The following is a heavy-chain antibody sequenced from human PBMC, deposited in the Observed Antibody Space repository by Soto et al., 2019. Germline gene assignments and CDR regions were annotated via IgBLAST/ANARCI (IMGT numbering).Heavy chain of an antibody. J-gene: IGHJ5*02. CDR1: GYSFTSYW. Sequence: PGESLKISCKGSGYSFTSYWIGWVRQMPGKGLEWMGIIYPGDSDTRYSPSFQGQVTISADKSISTAYLQWSSLKASDTAMYYCARHVPQRAEWFGELNNWFDPWGQGTLVTVSS. V-gene: IGHV5-51*01. CDR2: IYPGDSDT. CDR3: ARHVPQRAEWFGELNNWFDP. D-gene: IGHD3-10*01.